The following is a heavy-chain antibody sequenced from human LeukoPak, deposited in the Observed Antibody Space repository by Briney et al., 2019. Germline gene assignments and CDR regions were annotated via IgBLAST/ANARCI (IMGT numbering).Heavy chain of an antibody. D-gene: IGHD6-19*01. CDR2: ISGSGGST. J-gene: IGHJ4*02. CDR3: AKKKEYSSGWYSDY. Sequence: GGSLRLSCAASGLTFSSYAMSWVRQAPGKGLEWVSAISGSGGSTYYADSVKGRFTISRDNSKNTLYLQMNSLRAEDTAVYYCAKKKEYSSGWYSDYWGQGTLVTVSS. V-gene: IGHV3-23*01. CDR1: GLTFSSYA.